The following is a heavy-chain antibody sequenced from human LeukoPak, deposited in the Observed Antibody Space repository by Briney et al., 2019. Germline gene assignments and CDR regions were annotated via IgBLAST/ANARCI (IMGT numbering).Heavy chain of an antibody. CDR3: ARRAPYCSSTGCYVPPTYFDY. J-gene: IGHJ4*02. Sequence: SETLSLTCTVSGGSISSYYWSWIRQPPGKGLEWIGEINHSGSTNYNPSLKSRVTISVDTSKNQFSLKLSSVTAADTAVYYCARRAPYCSSTGCYVPPTYFDYWGQGTLVTVSS. V-gene: IGHV4-34*01. CDR1: GGSISSYY. D-gene: IGHD2-2*01. CDR2: INHSGST.